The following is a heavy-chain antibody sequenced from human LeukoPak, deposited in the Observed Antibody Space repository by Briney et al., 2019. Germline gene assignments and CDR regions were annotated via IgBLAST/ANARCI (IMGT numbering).Heavy chain of an antibody. V-gene: IGHV1-2*02. CDR2: INPNSGGT. D-gene: IGHD1-26*01. CDR1: GYTFTGYY. J-gene: IGHJ4*02. CDR3: ARAGGRGSTMTLGY. Sequence: GASVNVSCKASGYTFTGYYMQWVRQAPGQGLEWMGWINPNSGGTNYAQKFQGRVTMTRDTSISTAYMELSRLRSDDTAVYYCARAGGRGSTMTLGYWGQGTLVTVSS.